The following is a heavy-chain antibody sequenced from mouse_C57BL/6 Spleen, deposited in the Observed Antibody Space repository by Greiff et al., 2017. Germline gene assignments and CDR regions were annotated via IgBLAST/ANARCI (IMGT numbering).Heavy chain of an antibody. V-gene: IGHV1-15*01. CDR3: TRFITTVVAPSYAMDY. CDR2: IDPETGGT. J-gene: IGHJ4*01. D-gene: IGHD1-1*01. Sequence: QVQLKESGAELVRPGASVTLSCKASGYTFTDYEMHWVKQTPVHGLEWIGAIDPETGGTAYNQKFKGKAILTADKSSSTAYMELRSLTSEDSAVYYCTRFITTVVAPSYAMDYWGQGTSVTVSS. CDR1: GYTFTDYE.